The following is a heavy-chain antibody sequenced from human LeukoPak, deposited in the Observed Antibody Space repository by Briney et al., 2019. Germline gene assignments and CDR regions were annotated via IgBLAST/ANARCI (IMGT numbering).Heavy chain of an antibody. CDR3: ARDVVGSLDY. CDR1: GFTFSSYW. J-gene: IGHJ4*02. CDR2: IKGDESAR. V-gene: IGHV3-7*01. D-gene: IGHD1-26*01. Sequence: GGSLTLSCAASGFTFSSYWMAWVRQAPGKGLEWVANIKGDESARHQADSVKGRFTISRDNTRNSLYLQMTNLGGDDTAVYYCARDVVGSLDYWGQGTLVTASS.